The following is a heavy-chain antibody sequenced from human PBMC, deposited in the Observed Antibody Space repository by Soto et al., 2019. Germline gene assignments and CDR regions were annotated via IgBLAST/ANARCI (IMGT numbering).Heavy chain of an antibody. J-gene: IGHJ6*02. D-gene: IGHD5-18*01. V-gene: IGHV1-69*13. CDR1: GGTFSSYA. CDR3: ARVSTAMVNNGMDV. CDR2: TIPIFGTA. Sequence: ASVKVSCKASGGTFSSYAISWVRQAPGQGLEWMGGTIPIFGTANYAQKFQGRVTITADESTSTAYMELSSLRSEDTAVYYCARVSTAMVNNGMDVWGQGTTVTVS.